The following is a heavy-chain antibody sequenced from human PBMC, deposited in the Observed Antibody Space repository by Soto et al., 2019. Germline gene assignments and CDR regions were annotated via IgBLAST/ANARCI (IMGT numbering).Heavy chain of an antibody. D-gene: IGHD1-26*01. CDR1: GFIFSSYA. CDR3: AKGQKWELPFDY. Sequence: GGSLRLSCAASGFIFSSYAMSWVRQAPGKGLEWVSAFSGTTSSTYYADSVKGRFTISRDNSKNTLYLQMNSLKAEDTAVYYCAKGQKWELPFDYWGQGALVTVSS. J-gene: IGHJ4*02. V-gene: IGHV3-23*01. CDR2: FSGTTSST.